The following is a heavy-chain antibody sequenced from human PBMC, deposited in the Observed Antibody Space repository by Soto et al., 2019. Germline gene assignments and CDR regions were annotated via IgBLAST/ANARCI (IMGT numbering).Heavy chain of an antibody. CDR3: AKGGSFDI. CDR2: ITSDVNYK. D-gene: IGHD3-16*01. Sequence: PGGSLRLSCAASGFAFSTYGLHWVRQATGKELEWVAIITSDVNYKYYADSVKGRFTISRDNSKNTLFLQMNSLRAEDTAVYYCAKGGSFDIWGQGTLVTVSS. V-gene: IGHV3-30*18. J-gene: IGHJ4*02. CDR1: GFAFSTYG.